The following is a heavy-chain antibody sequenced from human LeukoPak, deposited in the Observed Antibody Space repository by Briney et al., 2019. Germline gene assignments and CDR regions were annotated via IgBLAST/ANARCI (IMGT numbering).Heavy chain of an antibody. CDR3: ARGGYYYLDV. CDR1: DGSMSPYY. V-gene: IGHV4-59*01. J-gene: IGHJ6*03. Sequence: SETLSLTCTVSDGSMSPYYWSWIRQSPGKGLEWIVYIFYNGNTKYNPSLWSRVTISIDTSRNQFSLNLNSVAAADTAVYYCARGGYYYLDVWGKGTTVTVSS. CDR2: IFYNGNT.